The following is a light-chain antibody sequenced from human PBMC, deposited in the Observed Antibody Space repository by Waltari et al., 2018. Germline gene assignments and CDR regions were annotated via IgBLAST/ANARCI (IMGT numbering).Light chain of an antibody. V-gene: IGKV3-20*01. CDR1: QSVTSIS. CDR2: GTS. J-gene: IGKJ4*01. CDR3: QQYDGEVVT. Sequence: CRASQSVTSISLTWYQQKVGQAPRLLSYGTSSRATGSPDRFSGSGSGTDFTLTISRLEPEDFAVYYCQQYDGEVVTFGGGTKVEI.